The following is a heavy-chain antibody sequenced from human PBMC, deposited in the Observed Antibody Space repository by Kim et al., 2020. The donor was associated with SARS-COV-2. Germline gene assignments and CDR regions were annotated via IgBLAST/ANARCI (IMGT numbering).Heavy chain of an antibody. D-gene: IGHD3-22*01. Sequence: ASVKVSCKVSGYTLTELSMHWVRQAPGKGLEWMGGFDPEDGETIYARKFQGRVTMTEDTSTDTAYMDLSSLRSEDTAVYYCATLDSSGYYKEYYFDYWGQGTLFTVSS. CDR3: ATLDSSGYYKEYYFDY. CDR2: FDPEDGET. J-gene: IGHJ4*02. V-gene: IGHV1-24*01. CDR1: GYTLTELS.